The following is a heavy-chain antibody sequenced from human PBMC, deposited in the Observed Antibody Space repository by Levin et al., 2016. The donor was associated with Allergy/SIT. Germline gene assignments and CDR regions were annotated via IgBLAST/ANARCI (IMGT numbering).Heavy chain of an antibody. Sequence: WIRQPPGKGLEWIGSIYYSGSTYYNPSLKSRVTISVDTSKNQFSLKLSSVTAADTAVYYCARGLPPALYGDYPNWFDPWGQGTLVTVSS. J-gene: IGHJ5*02. CDR2: IYYSGST. CDR3: ARGLPPALYGDYPNWFDP. V-gene: IGHV4-39*01. D-gene: IGHD4-17*01.